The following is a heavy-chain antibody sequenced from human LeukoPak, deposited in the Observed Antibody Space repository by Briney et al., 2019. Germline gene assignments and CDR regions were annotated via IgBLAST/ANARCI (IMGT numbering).Heavy chain of an antibody. CDR3: ARPYYYDSRIDP. CDR2: MYYSGST. Sequence: PSETLSLTCTVSGGSISSGDYYWSWIRQPPGKGLEWIAYMYYSGSTYYNPSLKSRVTMSADTSKNQLSLKLSSVTAADTAVYYCARPYYYDSRIDPWGQGILSPSPQ. V-gene: IGHV4-30-4*01. CDR1: GGSISSGDYY. J-gene: IGHJ5*02. D-gene: IGHD3-22*01.